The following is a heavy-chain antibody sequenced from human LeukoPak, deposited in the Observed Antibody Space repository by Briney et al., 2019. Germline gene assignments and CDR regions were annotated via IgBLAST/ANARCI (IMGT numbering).Heavy chain of an antibody. J-gene: IGHJ4*02. V-gene: IGHV3-21*01. CDR2: ISSSSSYI. CDR3: ARGDPYDSSGYYIDY. D-gene: IGHD3-22*01. CDR1: GFTFSSYS. Sequence: GGSLRLSCAASGFTFSSYSMNWVRQAPGKGLEWVSSISSSSSYIYYADSVKGRFTISRDNAKNSLYLQMNSLRAEDTAVYYCARGDPYDSSGYYIDYWGQGTLVTVSS.